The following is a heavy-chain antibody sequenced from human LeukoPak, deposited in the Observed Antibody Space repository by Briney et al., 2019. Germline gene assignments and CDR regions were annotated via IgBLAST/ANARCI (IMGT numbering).Heavy chain of an antibody. CDR2: IKQDGSEK. Sequence: GGSLRLSCAASGFTFSSYWMSWVRQAPGKGVEWVANIKQDGSEKYYVGCVKGRFIISRDNAKNSLYLQRNGLRAEDTAVYYCARATFKTRLSPYSSSWYDYWGQGTLVTVSS. CDR3: ARATFKTRLSPYSSSWYDY. J-gene: IGHJ4*02. D-gene: IGHD6-13*01. CDR1: GFTFSSYW. V-gene: IGHV3-7*01.